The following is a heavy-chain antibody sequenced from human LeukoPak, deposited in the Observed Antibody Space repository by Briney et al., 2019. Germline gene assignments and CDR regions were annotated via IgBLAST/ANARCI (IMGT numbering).Heavy chain of an antibody. CDR1: GFTFSSYS. D-gene: IGHD6-19*01. CDR2: ISSSSGYI. CDR3: ARDPSWLVRSKNYYYYMDV. Sequence: PGGSLRLSCAASGFTFSSYSMNWVRQAPGKGREWVSSISSSSGYIYYADSVKGRFTISRDNAKNSLYLQMNSLRAEDTAVYYCARDPSWLVRSKNYYYYMDVWGKGTTVTVSS. J-gene: IGHJ6*03. V-gene: IGHV3-21*01.